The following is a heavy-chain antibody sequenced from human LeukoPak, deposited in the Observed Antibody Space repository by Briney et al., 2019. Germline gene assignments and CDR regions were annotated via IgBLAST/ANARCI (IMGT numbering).Heavy chain of an antibody. Sequence: GGSLRLSCAAFGFTFSSYGMHWVRQAPGKGLEWVAVISYDGSNKYYADSAKGRFTISRDNSKNTLYLQMNSLRAEDTAVYYCAKDLGYDSSGDAFDIWGQGTMVTVSS. CDR1: GFTFSSYG. V-gene: IGHV3-30*18. CDR3: AKDLGYDSSGDAFDI. J-gene: IGHJ3*02. CDR2: ISYDGSNK. D-gene: IGHD3-22*01.